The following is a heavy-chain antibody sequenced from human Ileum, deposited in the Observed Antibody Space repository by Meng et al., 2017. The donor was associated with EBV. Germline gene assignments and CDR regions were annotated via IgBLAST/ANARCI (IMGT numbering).Heavy chain of an antibody. CDR3: AREARSSGYHPGIGP. D-gene: IGHD3-22*01. Sequence: GQLHRGGEGLLKPSETLSLTCAVYGGFFSGYYWSWIRQSPGKGLEWIGEINHSGSTNYNPSLKSRVTISVDTSKNQFSLKLTSVTAADTAVYYCAREARSSGYHPGIGPWGQGTLVTVSS. V-gene: IGHV4-34*01. CDR2: INHSGST. J-gene: IGHJ5*02. CDR1: GGFFSGYY.